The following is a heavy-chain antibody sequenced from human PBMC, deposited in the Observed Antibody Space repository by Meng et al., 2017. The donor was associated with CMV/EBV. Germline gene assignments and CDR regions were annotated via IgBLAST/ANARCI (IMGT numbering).Heavy chain of an antibody. V-gene: IGHV4-39*01. D-gene: IGHD3-16*01. CDR3: ARQGGGDWGDY. CDR1: GGSISSSSYY. Sequence: SETLSLTCTVSGGSISSSSYYWGWIRQPPGKGLEWIGSIYYSGSTYYNPSLKSRVTISVDTSKNQFSLKLSSVTAADTAVYYCARQGGGDWGDYWGQGTLVTVS. J-gene: IGHJ4*02. CDR2: IYYSGST.